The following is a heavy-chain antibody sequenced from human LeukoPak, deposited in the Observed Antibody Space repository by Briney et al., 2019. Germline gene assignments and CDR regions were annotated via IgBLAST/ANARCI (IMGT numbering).Heavy chain of an antibody. CDR2: IYSGGST. D-gene: IGHD2-2*01. CDR3: ARDLIVVVPAAMGDYYYYGMDV. V-gene: IGHV3-53*01. Sequence: GGPLRLSCAASGFTVSSNYMSWVRQAPGKGLEWVSVIYSGGSTYYADSVKGRFTISRDNSKNTLYLQMNSLRAEDTAVYYCARDLIVVVPAAMGDYYYYGMDVWGQGTTVTVSS. CDR1: GFTVSSNY. J-gene: IGHJ6*02.